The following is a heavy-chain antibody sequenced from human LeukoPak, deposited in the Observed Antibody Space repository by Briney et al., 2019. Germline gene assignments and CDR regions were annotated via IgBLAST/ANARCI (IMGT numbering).Heavy chain of an antibody. Sequence: GGSLRLSCAASGFTFSSYSMNWVRQAPGKGLEWVSSISSSSSYIYYADSVKGRFTISRDNAKNSLYLQMNSLRAEDTAVYYCARATINHSSGYYYHFDYWGQGTLVTVSS. CDR2: ISSSSSYI. CDR1: GFTFSSYS. D-gene: IGHD3-22*01. V-gene: IGHV3-21*01. J-gene: IGHJ4*02. CDR3: ARATINHSSGYYYHFDY.